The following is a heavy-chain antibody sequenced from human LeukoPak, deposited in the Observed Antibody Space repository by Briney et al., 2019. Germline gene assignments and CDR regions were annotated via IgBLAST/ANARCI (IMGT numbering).Heavy chain of an antibody. CDR2: ISSSSSTI. V-gene: IGHV3-48*02. Sequence: GSLRLSCAASGFTFSSYSMNWVRQAPGKGLEWVSYISSSSSTIYYADSVKGRFTISRDNAKNSLYLQMNSLRDEDTAVYYCARVPDYGDWFDPWGQGTLVTVSS. CDR1: GFTFSSYS. D-gene: IGHD4-17*01. J-gene: IGHJ5*02. CDR3: ARVPDYGDWFDP.